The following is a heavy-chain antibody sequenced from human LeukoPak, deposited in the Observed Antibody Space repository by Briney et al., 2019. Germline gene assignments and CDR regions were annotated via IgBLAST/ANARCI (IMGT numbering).Heavy chain of an antibody. D-gene: IGHD1-26*01. CDR3: ARGQIYSVSYYYFDY. Sequence: SETLSLTCTASGGSVSSNNYFWSWIRQPPGKGLEWIGYIFYSGSTNYNPSLKSRVTISVDTSKNQFSLRLSSVTAADTAVYYCARGQIYSVSYYYFDYWGQGTLVTVSS. J-gene: IGHJ4*02. CDR1: GGSVSSNNYF. CDR2: IFYSGST. V-gene: IGHV4-61*01.